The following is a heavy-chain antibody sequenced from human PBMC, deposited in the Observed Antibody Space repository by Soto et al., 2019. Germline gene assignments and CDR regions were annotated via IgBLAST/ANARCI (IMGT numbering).Heavy chain of an antibody. V-gene: IGHV4-59*01. J-gene: IGHJ5*02. CDR1: GGSISSYY. CDR2: IYYSGST. CDR3: ARVGTYYDILTGYQPFNWFDP. Sequence: SETLSLTCTVSGGSISSYYWSWIRQPPGKGLEWIGYIYYSGSTNYNPSLKSRVTISVDTSKNQFSLKLSSVTAADTAVYYCARVGTYYDILTGYQPFNWFDPWGQGTLVTVSS. D-gene: IGHD3-9*01.